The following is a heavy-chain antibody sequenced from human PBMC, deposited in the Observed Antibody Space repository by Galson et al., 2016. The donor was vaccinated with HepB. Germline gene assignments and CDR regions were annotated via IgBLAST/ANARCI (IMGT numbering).Heavy chain of an antibody. V-gene: IGHV3-48*02. CDR3: ARDGGQQLVRWERLRKVYYYYPMDV. CDR2: IGSGGSTI. Sequence: SLRLSCAASGFSISSYSFNWVRQAPGKGLEWVSHIGSGGSTISYADPVKGRFTISRDNAKHSLYLQMHSLRDEDTAVYYCARDGGQQLVRWERLRKVYYYYPMDVWGQGTTVTVPS. D-gene: IGHD6-13*01. CDR1: GFSISSYS. J-gene: IGHJ6*02.